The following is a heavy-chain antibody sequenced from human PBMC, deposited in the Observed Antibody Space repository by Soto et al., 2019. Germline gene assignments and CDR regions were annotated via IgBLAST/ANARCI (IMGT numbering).Heavy chain of an antibody. D-gene: IGHD2-8*01. CDR3: ARDVYGYYGMDV. Sequence: EVPLVESGGGLVKPGGSLRLSCAASGFTFSSYSMNWVRQAPGKGLEWVSSISTSSYIYYADSVKGRFTISRDNAKNSLYLQMNSLRAEDTAVYYCARDVYGYYGMDVWGQGTTVTVSS. CDR1: GFTFSSYS. V-gene: IGHV3-21*01. CDR2: ISTSSYI. J-gene: IGHJ6*02.